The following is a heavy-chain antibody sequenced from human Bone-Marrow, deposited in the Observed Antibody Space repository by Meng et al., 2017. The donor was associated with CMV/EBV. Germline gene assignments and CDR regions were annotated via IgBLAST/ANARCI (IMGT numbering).Heavy chain of an antibody. CDR1: GGSVSSGSYY. V-gene: IGHV4-61*01. J-gene: IGHJ3*02. CDR2: IYYSGST. D-gene: IGHD2-2*01. CDR3: ARRSVPAALEPEDAFDI. Sequence: SETLSLTCTVSGGSVSSGSYYWSWIRQPPGKGLEWIGYIYYSGSTNYNPSLKSRVTISVDTSKNQFSLKLSSVTAADTAVYYCARRSVPAALEPEDAFDIWGQGTMVTVSS.